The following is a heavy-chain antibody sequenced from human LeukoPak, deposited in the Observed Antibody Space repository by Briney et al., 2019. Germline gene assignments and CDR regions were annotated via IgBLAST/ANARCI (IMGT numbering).Heavy chain of an antibody. J-gene: IGHJ5*02. V-gene: IGHV4-34*01. CDR1: GGSFSGYY. Sequence: SEILSLTCAVYGGSFSGYYWSWIRQPPGKGLEWIGEINHSGSTNYNPSLKSRVTISVDTSKNQFSLKLSSVTAADTAVYYCARGIVVVVAATPNSNWFDPWGQGTLVTVSS. CDR2: INHSGST. D-gene: IGHD2-15*01. CDR3: ARGIVVVVAATPNSNWFDP.